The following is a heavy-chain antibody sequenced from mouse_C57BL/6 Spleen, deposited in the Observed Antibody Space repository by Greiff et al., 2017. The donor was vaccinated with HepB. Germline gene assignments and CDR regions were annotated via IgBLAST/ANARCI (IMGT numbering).Heavy chain of an antibody. D-gene: IGHD1-1*01. V-gene: IGHV1-64*01. CDR3: ARGGDYYESWDDGYAMDY. CDR1: GYTFTSYW. J-gene: IGHJ4*01. Sequence: QVQLQQPGAELVKPGASVKLSCKASGYTFTSYWMHWVKQRPGQGLEWIGMIHPNSGSTNYNEKFKSKATLTVDKSSSTAYMQLSSLTSEDAAVYYCARGGDYYESWDDGYAMDYWGQGTSVTVSS. CDR2: IHPNSGST.